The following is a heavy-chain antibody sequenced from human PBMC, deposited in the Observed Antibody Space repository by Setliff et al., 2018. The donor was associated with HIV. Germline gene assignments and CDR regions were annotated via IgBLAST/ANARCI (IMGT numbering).Heavy chain of an antibody. J-gene: IGHJ4*02. D-gene: IGHD2-21*01. V-gene: IGHV4-34*01. CDR3: TRAQIAAPRPFDY. Sequence: WVRQPPGEGLEWLGEVNHKGVANYSPSLMRRATISADTSKNQFSLRLSSVTAADTALYFCTRAQIAAPRPFDYWGQGTLVTVSS. CDR2: VNHKGVA.